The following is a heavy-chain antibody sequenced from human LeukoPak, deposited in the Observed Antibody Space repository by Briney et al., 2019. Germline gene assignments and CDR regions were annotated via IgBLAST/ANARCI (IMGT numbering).Heavy chain of an antibody. Sequence: ASVKVSCKASGYTFTGYYMHWVRQAPGQGLEWMGWINPNSGGTNYAQKFQGRVTMTRDTAISTAYMDLSGLRSDDTAVYYCAREAGGSDTYYLDYWGQGVLVTVSS. CDR1: GYTFTGYY. CDR2: INPNSGGT. D-gene: IGHD1-26*01. J-gene: IGHJ4*02. V-gene: IGHV1-2*02. CDR3: AREAGGSDTYYLDY.